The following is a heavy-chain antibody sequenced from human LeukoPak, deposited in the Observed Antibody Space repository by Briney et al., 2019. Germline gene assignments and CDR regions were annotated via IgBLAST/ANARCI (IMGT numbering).Heavy chain of an antibody. CDR2: ISYDGSNK. D-gene: IGHD4-11*01. Sequence: GGSLRLSCAASGFTFSSYAMHWVRQAPGKGLEWVAVISYDGSNKYYADSVKGRFTISRDNSKNTLYLQMNSLRAEDTAVYYCAKDPRTTVTTVGGQGTLVTVSS. J-gene: IGHJ4*02. CDR3: AKDPRTTVTTV. V-gene: IGHV3-30-3*01. CDR1: GFTFSSYA.